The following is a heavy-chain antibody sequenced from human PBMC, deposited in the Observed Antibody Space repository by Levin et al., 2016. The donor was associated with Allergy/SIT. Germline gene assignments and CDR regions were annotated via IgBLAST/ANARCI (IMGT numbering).Heavy chain of an antibody. D-gene: IGHD3-3*01. CDR2: INSDGSST. Sequence: WIRQPPGKGLVWVSRINSDGSSTSYADSVKGRFTISRDNAKNTLYLQMNSLRAEDTAVYYCARDGTDQYYDFWSGYYAYYYYYYMDVWGKGTTVTVSS. CDR3: ARDGTDQYYDFWSGYYAYYYYYYMDV. V-gene: IGHV3-74*01. J-gene: IGHJ6*03.